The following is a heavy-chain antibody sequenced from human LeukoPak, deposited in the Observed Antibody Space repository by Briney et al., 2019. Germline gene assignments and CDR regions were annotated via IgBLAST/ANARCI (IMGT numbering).Heavy chain of an antibody. D-gene: IGHD6-13*01. CDR3: AKDPYSGSWYYFDY. J-gene: IGHJ4*02. CDR2: ISGSGGST. V-gene: IGHV3-23*01. Sequence: GRSLRLSCAASGSTFSSYAMSWVRQAPGKGLEWVSAISGSGGSTYYADSVKGRFTISRDNSKNTLYLQMNSLRAEDTAVYYCAKDPYSGSWYYFDYWGQGTLATVSS. CDR1: GSTFSSYA.